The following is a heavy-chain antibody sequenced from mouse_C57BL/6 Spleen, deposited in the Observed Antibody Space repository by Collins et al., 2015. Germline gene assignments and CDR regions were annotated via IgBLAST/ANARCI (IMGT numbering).Heavy chain of an antibody. Sequence: EVQLQQSVAELVRPGASVKLSCTASGFNIKNTYMYWVKQRPEQGLEWIGRIDPANGNTKYAPKFQGKATITADTSSNTAYLQLSSLTSEDTAIYYCARDYYDYFDYWGQGTTLTVSS. CDR3: ARDYYDYFDY. D-gene: IGHD2-4*01. CDR2: IDPANGNT. V-gene: IGHV14-3*01. CDR1: GFNIKNTY. J-gene: IGHJ2*01.